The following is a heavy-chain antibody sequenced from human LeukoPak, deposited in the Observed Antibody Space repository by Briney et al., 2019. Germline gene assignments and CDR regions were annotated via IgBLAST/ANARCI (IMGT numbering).Heavy chain of an antibody. V-gene: IGHV3-9*01. CDR1: GFTFDDYT. D-gene: IGHD5-24*01. CDR3: TRWVVNSNLDY. Sequence: GGSLRLSCAASGFTFDDYTMHWVRHAQGKGLEWVSGISWNSGSIGYADSVKGRFTISRDDSKSIAYLQMNSLETEDTAVYYCTRWVVNSNLDYWGQGTLVTVSS. CDR2: ISWNSGSI. J-gene: IGHJ4*02.